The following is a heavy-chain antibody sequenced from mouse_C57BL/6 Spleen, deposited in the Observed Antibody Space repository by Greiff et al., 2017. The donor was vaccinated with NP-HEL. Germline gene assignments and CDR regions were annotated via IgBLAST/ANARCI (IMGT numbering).Heavy chain of an antibody. CDR3: ARGYYGSSFYFDY. Sequence: DVKLVESGGGLVKPGGSLKLSCAASGFTFSSYAMSWVRQTPEKRLEWVATISDGGSYTYYPDNVKGRFTISRDNAKNNLYLQMSHLKSEDTAMYYCARGYYGSSFYFDYWGQGTTLTVSS. J-gene: IGHJ2*01. D-gene: IGHD1-1*01. V-gene: IGHV5-4*03. CDR1: GFTFSSYA. CDR2: ISDGGSYT.